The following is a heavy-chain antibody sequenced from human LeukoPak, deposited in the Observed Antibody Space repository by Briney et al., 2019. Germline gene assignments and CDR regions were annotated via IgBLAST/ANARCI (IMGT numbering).Heavy chain of an antibody. CDR1: GHTFTGYY. J-gene: IGHJ4*02. CDR2: INPNSGGT. V-gene: IGHV1-2*02. CDR3: ARLYEWELISDY. Sequence: ASVKVSCKASGHTFTGYYMHWVRQAPGQGLEWMGWINPNSGGTNYAQKFQGRVTMTRDTSISTAYMELSRLRSDDTAVYYCARLYEWELISDYWGQGTLVTVSS. D-gene: IGHD1-26*01.